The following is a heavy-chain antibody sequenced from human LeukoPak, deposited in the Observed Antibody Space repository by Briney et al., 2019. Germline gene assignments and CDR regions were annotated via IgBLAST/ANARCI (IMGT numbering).Heavy chain of an antibody. J-gene: IGHJ4*02. V-gene: IGHV3-43*01. CDR1: GFTFDRFT. CDR2: INRRGHT. CDR3: AKVGYDYVWGSYRSTDRDY. Sequence: PGGSLRLSCAASGFTFDRFTIHWVRQTPGKGLEWVSLINRRGHTFYADSVKGRFTISRDNSKNTLYLQMNSLRAEDTAVYYCAKVGYDYVWGSYRSTDRDYWGQGTLVTVSS. D-gene: IGHD3-16*02.